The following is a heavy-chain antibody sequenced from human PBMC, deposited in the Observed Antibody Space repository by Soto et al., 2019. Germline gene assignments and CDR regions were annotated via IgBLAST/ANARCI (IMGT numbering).Heavy chain of an antibody. Sequence: SETLSLTCTVSGGSISSYYWSWIRQPPGKGLEWIGYIYYSGSTNYNPSLKSRVTKSVDTSKNQFSLKLSSVTAADTAVYYCARDHYYDSSPRTYYYGMDVWGQGTTVTVSS. D-gene: IGHD3-22*01. CDR1: GGSISSYY. CDR2: IYYSGST. V-gene: IGHV4-59*01. J-gene: IGHJ6*02. CDR3: ARDHYYDSSPRTYYYGMDV.